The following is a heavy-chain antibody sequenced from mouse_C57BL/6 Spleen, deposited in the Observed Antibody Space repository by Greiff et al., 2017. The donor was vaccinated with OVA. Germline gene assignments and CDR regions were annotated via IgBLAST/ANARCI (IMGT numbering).Heavy chain of an antibody. Sequence: VQLKESGPELVKPGASVKIPCKASGYTFTDYNMDWVKQSHGKSLEWIGDINPNNGGTIYNQKFKGKATLTVDKSSSTAYMELRSLTSEDTAVYYCARERGYGSLAYWGQGTLVTVSA. J-gene: IGHJ3*01. D-gene: IGHD2-2*01. CDR2: INPNNGGT. V-gene: IGHV1-18*01. CDR1: GYTFTDYN. CDR3: ARERGYGSLAY.